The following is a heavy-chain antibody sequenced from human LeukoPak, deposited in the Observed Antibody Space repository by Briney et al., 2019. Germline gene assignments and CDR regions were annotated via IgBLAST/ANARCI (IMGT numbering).Heavy chain of an antibody. CDR2: INHSGST. Sequence: SETLSLTCAVYGGSFSGYYWSWIRQPPGKGLEWIGDINHSGSTNYNPSLKSRVTISVDTSKNQFSLKLSSVTAADTAVYYCARFAPSYYRRRGYYTDDAFEIWGQGKMVTVSS. CDR3: ARFAPSYYRRRGYYTDDAFEI. J-gene: IGHJ3*02. CDR1: GGSFSGYY. D-gene: IGHD3-22*01. V-gene: IGHV4-34*01.